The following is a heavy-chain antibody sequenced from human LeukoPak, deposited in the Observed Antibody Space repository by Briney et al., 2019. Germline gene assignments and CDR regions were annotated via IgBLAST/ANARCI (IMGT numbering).Heavy chain of an antibody. J-gene: IGHJ4*02. D-gene: IGHD1-14*01. CDR1: GGSISSYY. CDR2: IYYSGST. Sequence: SETLSLTCTVSGGSISSYYWSWIRQPPGKGLEWIGYIYYSGSTNYNPSLKSRVTISVDTSKNQFSLKLSSVTAADTAVYYCARVRRPYYFDYWGQGTLVTVSS. V-gene: IGHV4-59*01. CDR3: ARVRRPYYFDY.